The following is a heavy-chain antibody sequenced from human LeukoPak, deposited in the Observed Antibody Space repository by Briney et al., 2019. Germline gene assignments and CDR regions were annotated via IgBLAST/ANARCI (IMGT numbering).Heavy chain of an antibody. Sequence: ASVKVSCKASGYTFSSYGISWVRQAPGQGLEWMGWISTFNGHTNYAQSRQDRVTMTTDTATSTVYMELSSLTLDDTAVYYCARVDTVNYYYYMDVWGKGTPVTVSS. CDR2: ISTFNGHT. V-gene: IGHV1-18*01. CDR1: GYTFSSYG. CDR3: ARVDTVNYYYYMDV. J-gene: IGHJ6*03. D-gene: IGHD4-17*01.